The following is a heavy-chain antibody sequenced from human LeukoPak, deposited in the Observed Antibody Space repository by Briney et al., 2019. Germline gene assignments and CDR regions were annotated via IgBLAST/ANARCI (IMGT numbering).Heavy chain of an antibody. CDR1: GFTFSSYS. CDR3: ARARGTMIVVVTPFDY. D-gene: IGHD3-22*01. Sequence: AGGSLRLSCAASGFTFSSYSMNWVRQAPGKGLEWVSSISSSSSYIYYADSVKGRFTISRDNAKNSLYLQMNSLRAEDTAVYYCARARGTMIVVVTPFDYWGQGTLVTVSS. CDR2: ISSSSSYI. J-gene: IGHJ4*02. V-gene: IGHV3-21*01.